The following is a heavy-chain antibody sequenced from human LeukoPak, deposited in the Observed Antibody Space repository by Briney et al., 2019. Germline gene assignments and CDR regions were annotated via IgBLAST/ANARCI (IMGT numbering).Heavy chain of an antibody. J-gene: IGHJ4*02. Sequence: ASVKVSCKASGYTFTSYDINWVRQATGQGLEWMGWMNPNSGNTGYAQKFQGRVTMTKNTSISTAYMELSSLRSEDTAVYYCARGVVPAPTIDYWGQGTLVTVSS. V-gene: IGHV1-8*01. CDR1: GYTFTSYD. D-gene: IGHD2-2*01. CDR2: MNPNSGNT. CDR3: ARGVVPAPTIDY.